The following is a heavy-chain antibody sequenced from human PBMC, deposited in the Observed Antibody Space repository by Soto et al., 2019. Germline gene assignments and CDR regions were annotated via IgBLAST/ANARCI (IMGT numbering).Heavy chain of an antibody. D-gene: IGHD5-18*01. CDR2: FDPEDGET. J-gene: IGHJ3*02. V-gene: IGHV1-24*01. Sequence: ASVKVSCKVSGYTLTELSMHWVRQAPGKGLEWMGGFDPEDGETIYAQKFQGRVTMTEDTSTDTAYMELSSLRSEDTAVYYCATVDTAMVGDAFDIWGQGTMVTVSS. CDR3: ATVDTAMVGDAFDI. CDR1: GYTLTELS.